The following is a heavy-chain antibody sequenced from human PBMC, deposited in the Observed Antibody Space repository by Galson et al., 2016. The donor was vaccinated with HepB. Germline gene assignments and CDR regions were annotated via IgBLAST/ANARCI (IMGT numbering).Heavy chain of an antibody. J-gene: IGHJ4*01. CDR3: ANLGFAVP. CDR2: IYYSGST. Sequence: SETLSLTCVVSNGSVTSSHWWSWVRQSPGKGLEWIGEIYYSGSTNYNPSLKSRVAISVDKSKNQFSLKVTSVTAAYTAVYYCANLGFAVPWGQGILVTVSS. V-gene: IGHV4-4*02. CDR1: NGSVTSSHW. D-gene: IGHD1-1*01.